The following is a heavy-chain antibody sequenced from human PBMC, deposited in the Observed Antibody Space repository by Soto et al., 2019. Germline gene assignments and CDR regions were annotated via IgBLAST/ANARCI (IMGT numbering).Heavy chain of an antibody. D-gene: IGHD2-2*01. CDR3: AIGVVPAAMYYYGMDV. J-gene: IGHJ6*02. CDR1: GYAFTSSG. CDR2: ISAYNVNT. V-gene: IGHV1-18*01. Sequence: ASLKLSSKTSGYAFTSSGISWVRQAPGQGLEWVGWISAYNVNTNYPQKRQDRVTMTTDTSTSTAYMELRSMRSDDTAVYYCAIGVVPAAMYYYGMDVWGQGTTVTVSS.